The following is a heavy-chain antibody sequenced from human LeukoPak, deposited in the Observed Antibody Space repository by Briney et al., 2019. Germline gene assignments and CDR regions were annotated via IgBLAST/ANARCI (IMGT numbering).Heavy chain of an antibody. CDR1: GYTLTELF. CDR2: FDPEDGET. Sequence: VSVKVSCQVSGYTLTELFMLWVGQAPGKGLEWVGGFDPEDGETIYAQKFQGRVTMTEDTSTDTAYMELSSLRSEDTAVYYCATDREADAFDIWGQGTMVTVSS. J-gene: IGHJ3*02. V-gene: IGHV1-24*01. CDR3: ATDREADAFDI.